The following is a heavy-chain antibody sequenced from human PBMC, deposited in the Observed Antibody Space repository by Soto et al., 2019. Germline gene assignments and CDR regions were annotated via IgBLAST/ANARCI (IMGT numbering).Heavy chain of an antibody. Sequence: EVQLLESGGGLVQPGGSLRLSCAASGFTFSSYAMSWVRQAPGRGLEWVSAVSSNGGHTYYADSVKGRFTISRDNSKNTLHLQMNSLRAEDTAIYYCAKEEAFMVTPGVDYWGQGTVVTVSS. V-gene: IGHV3-23*01. CDR1: GFTFSSYA. J-gene: IGHJ4*02. D-gene: IGHD2-21*02. CDR2: VSSNGGHT. CDR3: AKEEAFMVTPGVDY.